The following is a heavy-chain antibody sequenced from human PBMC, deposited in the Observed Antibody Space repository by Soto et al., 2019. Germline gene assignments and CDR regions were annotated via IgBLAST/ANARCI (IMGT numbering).Heavy chain of an antibody. J-gene: IGHJ6*02. CDR2: IWSAGLI. V-gene: IGHV3-53*01. CDR1: GFTVSSKY. Sequence: QLVECGGGLVQPGGSLRLSCAASGFTVSSKYMSWVRQAPGKGLEWVSVIWSAGLIYYADSVRGRVTISRDISKNILYLEMTSLRADDTAVYFCAREAPMDVWGQGTTVTVSS. CDR3: AREAPMDV.